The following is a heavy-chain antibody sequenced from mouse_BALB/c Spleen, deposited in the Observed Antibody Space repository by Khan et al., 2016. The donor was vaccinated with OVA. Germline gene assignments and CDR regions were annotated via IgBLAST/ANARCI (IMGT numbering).Heavy chain of an antibody. CDR1: GYSITSGYG. CDR3: ARTARIKY. CDR2: ISYSGST. D-gene: IGHD1-2*01. J-gene: IGHJ2*01. V-gene: IGHV3-2*02. Sequence: EAQLQVSGPRLVKPSQSLSLTCTVTGYSITSGYGWNWIRQFPGNKLEWMGYISYSGSTNYNPSLKSRISITRDTSKNQFFLQLNSVTTEDTATYYCARTARIKYWGQGTTLTVSS.